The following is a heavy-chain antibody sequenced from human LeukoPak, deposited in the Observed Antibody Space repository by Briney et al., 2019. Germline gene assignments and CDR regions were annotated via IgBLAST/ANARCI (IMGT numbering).Heavy chain of an antibody. D-gene: IGHD1-1*01. V-gene: IGHV3-23*01. J-gene: IGHJ4*02. Sequence: GGSLRLSCEASGSGFTFGNLGMSWVRQAPGKGLEWLSGISGSGGSTYYADSVKGRFTISRDNSKNTLYLQMNSLRAEDTAVYYCAKADGFTTGTTSFDYWGQGTLVTVSS. CDR3: AKADGFTTGTTSFDY. CDR1: GSGFTFGNLG. CDR2: ISGSGGST.